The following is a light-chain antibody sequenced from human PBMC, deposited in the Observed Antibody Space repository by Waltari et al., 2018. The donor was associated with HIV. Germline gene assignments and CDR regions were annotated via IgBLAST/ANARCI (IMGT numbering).Light chain of an antibody. V-gene: IGKV1-5*03. Sequence: DIQMTQSPSTLSASVGDRVTISCRASQSVGKWLAWYQHKPGKAPHLLIYKASSLQAGVPSRFSGSGSGTEFTLTISSLQPDDFATYFCQQYSRYSTFGQGTKLEIK. CDR3: QQYSRYST. CDR1: QSVGKW. J-gene: IGKJ2*01. CDR2: KAS.